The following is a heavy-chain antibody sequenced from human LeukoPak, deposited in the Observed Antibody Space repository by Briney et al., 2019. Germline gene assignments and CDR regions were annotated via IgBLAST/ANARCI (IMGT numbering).Heavy chain of an antibody. V-gene: IGHV3-30*18. J-gene: IGHJ4*02. CDR2: ISYDGRKK. CDR1: GFTFSSYG. Sequence: GGALRLSCAASGFTFSSYGMHWVRQAPGKGLEWVAGISYDGRKKYYADSVKGRFTISRGNSKNTLHLQTNSRRAEDTAVYCCAKDQTTYNSNDVFDYWGQGTLVTVSS. D-gene: IGHD1-1*01. CDR3: AKDQTTYNSNDVFDY.